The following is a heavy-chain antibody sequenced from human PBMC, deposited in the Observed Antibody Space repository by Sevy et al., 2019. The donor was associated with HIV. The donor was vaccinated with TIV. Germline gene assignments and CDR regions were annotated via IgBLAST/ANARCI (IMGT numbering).Heavy chain of an antibody. CDR3: VRGVGGMGSYFDY. Sequence: SETLSLTCTVSGGSVSSGSYYWSWIRQPPGKGLEWIGYIYYSGSTNYNPSLKSRVTISVDTSKNQFSLKLSSVTAADTAVYYCVRGVGGMGSYFDYWGQGTLVTVSS. D-gene: IGHD3-10*01. CDR1: GGSVSSGSYY. V-gene: IGHV4-61*01. CDR2: IYYSGST. J-gene: IGHJ4*02.